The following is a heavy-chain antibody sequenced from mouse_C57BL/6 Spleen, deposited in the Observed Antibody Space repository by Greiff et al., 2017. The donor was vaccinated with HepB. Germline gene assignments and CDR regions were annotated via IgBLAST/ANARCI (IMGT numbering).Heavy chain of an antibody. CDR3: AREEDYDGPFAY. J-gene: IGHJ3*01. D-gene: IGHD2-4*01. Sequence: QVQLQQPGPELVKPGASVKLSCKASGYTFTSYWMHWVKQRPGQGLEWIGNINPSNGGTNYNEKFKSKATLTVDKSSSTAYMQLSSRTSEDSAVYYCAREEDYDGPFAYWGQGTLVTVSA. CDR2: INPSNGGT. V-gene: IGHV1-53*01. CDR1: GYTFTSYW.